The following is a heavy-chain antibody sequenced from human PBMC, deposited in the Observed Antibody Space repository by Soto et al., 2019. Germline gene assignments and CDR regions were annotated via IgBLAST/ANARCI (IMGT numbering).Heavy chain of an antibody. J-gene: IGHJ4*02. CDR3: ARAVAVPADFDY. D-gene: IGHD6-19*01. V-gene: IGHV1-3*05. CDR1: GYTFTGYA. Sequence: QVQLVQSGAEEKKPGASVKVSCKASGYTFTGYAMHWVRQAPGQRLEWMGWINAGNGNTKYSQKFQGRVTITRDTAESKAYMELRSLRSEDTAVYYCARAVAVPADFDYWGQGTLVTVSS. CDR2: INAGNGNT.